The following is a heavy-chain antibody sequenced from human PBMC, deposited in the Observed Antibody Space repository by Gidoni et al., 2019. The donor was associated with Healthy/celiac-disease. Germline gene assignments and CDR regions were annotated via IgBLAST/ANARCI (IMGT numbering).Heavy chain of an antibody. J-gene: IGHJ6*02. Sequence: QITLKESGPTLVKPTQPLTLTCTFSGFSLSTSGVGVGWIRQPPGKALEWLALIYWDDDKRYSPSLKSRLTITKDTSKNQVVLTMTNMDPVDTATYYCAHRTTMTTAYYYGMDVWGQGTTVTVSS. CDR3: AHRTTMTTAYYYGMDV. CDR1: GFSLSTSGVG. D-gene: IGHD4-17*01. CDR2: IYWDDDK. V-gene: IGHV2-5*02.